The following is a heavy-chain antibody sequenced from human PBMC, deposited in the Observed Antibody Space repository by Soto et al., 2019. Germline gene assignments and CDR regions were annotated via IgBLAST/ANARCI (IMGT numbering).Heavy chain of an antibody. CDR1: GFPFSSRA. Sequence: PGGSLRLSCAASGFPFSSRAMSWVRQAPGKGLEWVAAISGDGTITYYADSVKGRFTISRDNSKNTVSLQMNSLRDEDSAAYYCATTGPYWGQGTLVTVSS. J-gene: IGHJ4*02. CDR2: ISGDGTIT. V-gene: IGHV3-23*01. CDR3: ATTGPY.